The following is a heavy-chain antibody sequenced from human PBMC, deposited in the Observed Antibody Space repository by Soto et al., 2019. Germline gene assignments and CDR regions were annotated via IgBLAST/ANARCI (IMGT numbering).Heavy chain of an antibody. CDR2: FNPNSGDT. V-gene: IGHV1-2*02. CDR1: GYTFTAYS. D-gene: IGHD6-19*01. Sequence: GASVKVSCKASGYTFTAYSMHWGRQAPGQGLEWIGWFNPNSGDTVYAEKFQGRVTLTRDTSISTAYMELSSLRSDDTALYYCAGEASAVLALDYWGQGTLVTVSS. CDR3: AGEASAVLALDY. J-gene: IGHJ4*02.